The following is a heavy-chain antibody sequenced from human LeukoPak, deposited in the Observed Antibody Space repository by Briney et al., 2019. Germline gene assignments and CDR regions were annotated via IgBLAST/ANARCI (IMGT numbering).Heavy chain of an antibody. CDR1: GGSISSGGYY. V-gene: IGHV4-31*03. CDR3: ARDHFDWLGKFDP. J-gene: IGHJ5*02. D-gene: IGHD3-9*01. CDR2: IYYSGST. Sequence: TLSLTCTVSGGSISSGGYYWSWIRQHPGKGLEWIGYIYYSGSTYYNPSLKSRVTISVDTSKNQFSLKLSSVTAADTAVYYCARDHFDWLGKFDPWGQGTLVTVSS.